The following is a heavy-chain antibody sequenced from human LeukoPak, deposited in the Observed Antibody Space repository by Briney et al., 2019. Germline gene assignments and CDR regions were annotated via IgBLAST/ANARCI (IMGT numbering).Heavy chain of an antibody. CDR2: IWYDGSNK. J-gene: IGHJ4*02. Sequence: GGSLRLSCAASGFTFSSYGMHWVRQAPGKGLEWVAVIWYDGSNKYYADSVKGRFTISRDNSKNTLYLQMNSLRAEDTAVYYWGRGGGHYRPIDYWGQGPLVTVSP. V-gene: IGHV3-33*01. CDR3: GRGGGHYRPIDY. CDR1: GFTFSSYG. D-gene: IGHD3-16*01.